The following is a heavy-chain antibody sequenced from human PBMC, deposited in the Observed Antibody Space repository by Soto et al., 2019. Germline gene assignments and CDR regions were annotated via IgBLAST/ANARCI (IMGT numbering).Heavy chain of an antibody. CDR2: ISGSGGST. V-gene: IGHV3-23*01. CDR3: AKDLSRDDYYDSSGYYLGFDY. Sequence: GGSLRLSSETSGFTFSSYAISWVRQAPGKGLEWVSAISGSGGSTYYADSVKGRSTISRDNSKNTLYLQMNSLRAEDTAVYYCAKDLSRDDYYDSSGYYLGFDYWGQGTQVTVSS. CDR1: GFTFSSYA. D-gene: IGHD3-22*01. J-gene: IGHJ4*02.